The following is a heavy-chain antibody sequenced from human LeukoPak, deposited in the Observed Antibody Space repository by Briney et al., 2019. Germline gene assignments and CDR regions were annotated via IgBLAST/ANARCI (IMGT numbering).Heavy chain of an antibody. Sequence: GGSLRLSCAGSGFTFSNYGMHWLRQAPGKGLEWVANIKQDGSETYYLDSVKGRFTISRDNAKNSMYLQMNRLRAEDTAVYYCVGCSGGTCSDFDYWGRGTLVTVSS. J-gene: IGHJ4*02. CDR3: VGCSGGTCSDFDY. CDR2: IKQDGSET. CDR1: GFTFSNYG. V-gene: IGHV3-7*03. D-gene: IGHD2-15*01.